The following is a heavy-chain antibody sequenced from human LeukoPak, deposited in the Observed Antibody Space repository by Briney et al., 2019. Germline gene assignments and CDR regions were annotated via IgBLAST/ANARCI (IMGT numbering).Heavy chain of an antibody. CDR1: GYSFTSYW. J-gene: IGHJ2*01. CDR3: ARPPSGSSGLIGYFDL. D-gene: IGHD6-19*01. CDR2: IYPGDSDT. Sequence: GESLKISCKGSGYSFTSYWIGWVRQMPGKGLEWMGIIYPGDSDTRCSPSFQGQVTISADKSISTAYLQLSSLKASDTATYYCARPPSGSSGLIGYFDLWGRGTLVTVSS. V-gene: IGHV5-51*01.